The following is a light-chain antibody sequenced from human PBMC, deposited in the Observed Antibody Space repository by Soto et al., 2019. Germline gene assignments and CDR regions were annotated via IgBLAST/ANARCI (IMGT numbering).Light chain of an antibody. CDR3: QSSDIRNVV. Sequence: NFMMTQPHSVSESPGKTVPVSCTGSGGIIASNYVQWFQQRPGSAPTTVIYEDDQRPSGVPDRFSGSIDSSSNSASLTISGLQTEDEADYYCQSSDIRNVVFGGGTKLTVL. V-gene: IGLV6-57*02. J-gene: IGLJ2*01. CDR1: GGIIASNY. CDR2: EDD.